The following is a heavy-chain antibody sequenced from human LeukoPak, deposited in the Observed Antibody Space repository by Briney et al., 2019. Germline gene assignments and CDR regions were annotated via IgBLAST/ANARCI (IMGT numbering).Heavy chain of an antibody. CDR3: ARDPMHNGGNSGAFDF. Sequence: GGSLRLSCAASGFTFCHHFMTWIRQAPGKGLEWISYISGSGATYYASSVQGRFTISRDNAQNSLWLQMSSLRAEDTAVYYCARDPMHNGGNSGAFDFWGQGTLVTVSS. V-gene: IGHV3-11*01. D-gene: IGHD2-21*01. CDR2: ISGSGAT. J-gene: IGHJ3*01. CDR1: GFTFCHHF.